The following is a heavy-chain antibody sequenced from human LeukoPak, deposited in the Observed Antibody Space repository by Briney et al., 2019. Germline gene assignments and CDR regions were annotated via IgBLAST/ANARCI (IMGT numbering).Heavy chain of an antibody. CDR2: INHSGST. Sequence: PSETLSLTCAVYGGSFSGYYWSWIRQPPEKGLEWIGEINHSGSTNYNPSLKSRVTISVDTSKNQFSLKLSSVTAADTAVYYCARGYCSSTSCHTPAPIDYWGQGTLVTVSS. D-gene: IGHD2-2*02. V-gene: IGHV4-34*01. CDR1: GGSFSGYY. J-gene: IGHJ4*02. CDR3: ARGYCSSTSCHTPAPIDY.